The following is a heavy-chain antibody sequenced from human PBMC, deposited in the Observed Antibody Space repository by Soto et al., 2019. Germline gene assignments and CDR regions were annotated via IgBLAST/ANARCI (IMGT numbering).Heavy chain of an antibody. V-gene: IGHV1-46*01. CDR1: GYAFTRYY. CDR2: INPSGFST. Sequence: ASVKVSCKASGYAFTRYYIHWVRQAPGQGLEWMGIINPSGFSTSYAQKFKGRVTMTRDTSTSTVYMDLSSLRSEDTAVYYCARDRNYSGGRDSDYWGQGTLVTVSS. J-gene: IGHJ4*02. CDR3: ARDRNYSGGRDSDY. D-gene: IGHD3-10*01.